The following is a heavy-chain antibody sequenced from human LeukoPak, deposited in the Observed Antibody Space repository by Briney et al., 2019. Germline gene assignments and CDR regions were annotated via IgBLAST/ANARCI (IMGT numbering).Heavy chain of an antibody. CDR1: GFTFRSYD. D-gene: IGHD3-3*01. CDR3: AKQYDFWSGPDY. J-gene: IGHJ4*02. CDR2: FSAGGGAT. Sequence: GGSLRLSCAAAGFTFRSYDMSWVRQAPGKGLEWVSTFSAGGGATYYADSVKGRFTISRDSSKNTLYLQMNSLRAEDTAVYYCAKQYDFWSGPDYWGQGTLVTVSS. V-gene: IGHV3-23*01.